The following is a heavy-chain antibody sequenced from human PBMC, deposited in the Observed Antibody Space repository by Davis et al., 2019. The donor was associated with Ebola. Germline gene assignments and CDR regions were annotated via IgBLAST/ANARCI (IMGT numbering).Heavy chain of an antibody. V-gene: IGHV3-23*01. CDR1: GFTFSSYA. Sequence: PGGSLRLSCAASGFTFSSYAMSWVRQAPGKGLEWVSAISGSGGSTYYADSVKGRFTISRDNSRNTLYLQMNSLRAEDTAVYYCARGDIVVVPAAIFYYGMDVWGQGTTVTVSS. D-gene: IGHD2-2*01. CDR2: ISGSGGST. CDR3: ARGDIVVVPAAIFYYGMDV. J-gene: IGHJ6*02.